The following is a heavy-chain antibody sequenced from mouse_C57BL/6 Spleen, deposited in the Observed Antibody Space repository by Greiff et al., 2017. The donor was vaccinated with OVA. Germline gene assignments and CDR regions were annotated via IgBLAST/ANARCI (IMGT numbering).Heavy chain of an antibody. CDR3: ASSVYDYDDWYFDV. CDR2: IWSGGST. Sequence: QVQLKESGPGLVQPSQRLSITCTVSGFSLTSYGVHWVRQSPGKGLEWLGVIWSGGSTDYNAAFISRLSISKDNSKSQVFFKMNSLQADDTAIYYCASSVYDYDDWYFDVWGTGTTVTVSS. CDR1: GFSLTSYG. V-gene: IGHV2-2*01. J-gene: IGHJ1*03. D-gene: IGHD2-4*01.